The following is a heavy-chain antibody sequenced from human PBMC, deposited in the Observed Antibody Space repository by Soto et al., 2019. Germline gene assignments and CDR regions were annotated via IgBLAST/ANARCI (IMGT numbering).Heavy chain of an antibody. CDR3: TAKWLRSEYYFDY. CDR2: IKSKTDGGTT. CDR1: GFTFSNAW. V-gene: IGHV3-15*01. J-gene: IGHJ4*02. Sequence: GSLRLSCAASGFTFSNAWMSWVRQAPGKGLEWVGRIKSKTDGGTTDYAAPVKGRFTISRDDSKNTLYLQMNSLKTEDTAVYYCTAKWLRSEYYFDYWGQGTLVTVSS. D-gene: IGHD5-12*01.